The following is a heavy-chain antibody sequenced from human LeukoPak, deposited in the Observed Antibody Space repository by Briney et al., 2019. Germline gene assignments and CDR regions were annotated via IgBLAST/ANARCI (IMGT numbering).Heavy chain of an antibody. Sequence: GGSLRLSCAASGFTFNSYAMSWVRQAPGKGLEWVSGISDSGSGKYYADSVKGHFTISRDNSKNTLYLQLSSLRVEDTAIYYCAKEMAVIGHPCFDFWGQGTPVTVST. V-gene: IGHV3-23*01. D-gene: IGHD4-11*01. CDR1: GFTFNSYA. J-gene: IGHJ4*02. CDR3: AKEMAVIGHPCFDF. CDR2: ISDSGSGK.